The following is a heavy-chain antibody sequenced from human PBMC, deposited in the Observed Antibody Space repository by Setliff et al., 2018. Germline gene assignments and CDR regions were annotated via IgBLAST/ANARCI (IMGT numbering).Heavy chain of an antibody. D-gene: IGHD4-4*01. CDR1: GYTFTTYT. CDR2: LNPSGGGT. V-gene: IGHV1-46*01. Sequence: ASVKVSCKASGYTFTTYTMNWVRRAPGQGLDWMGVLNPSGGGTEFAEKFQGRLTVTRDTSTSTVYMELSSLRGEDTALYYCAGGYSLGYGVYWGQGVLVTVSS. CDR3: AGGYSLGYGVY. J-gene: IGHJ4*02.